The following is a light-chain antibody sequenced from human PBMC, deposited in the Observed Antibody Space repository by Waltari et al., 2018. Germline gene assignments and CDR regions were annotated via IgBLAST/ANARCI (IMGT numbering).Light chain of an antibody. J-gene: IGLJ2*01. CDR2: DVS. Sequence: QSALTQPASVSGSPGQSIPISCTGTSSAVGAYNYVSWYQQHPGKVPKLIIYDVSHRPSGVSFRFSGSKSDNTASLTISGLQAEDEADYYCISYTTSDTMIFGGGTKLTVL. V-gene: IGLV2-14*03. CDR3: ISYTTSDTMI. CDR1: SSAVGAYNY.